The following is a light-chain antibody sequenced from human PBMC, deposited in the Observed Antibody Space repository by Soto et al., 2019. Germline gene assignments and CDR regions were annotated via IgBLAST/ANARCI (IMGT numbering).Light chain of an antibody. CDR1: XXXXXX. CDR2: AAS. V-gene: IGKV1-39*01. J-gene: IGKJ4*01. Sequence: DIQMTQSPSSLSASVGDRVTITCRASXXXXXXLYWYQQKPGKAPRLLIYAASTLQSGVPLRFXXSGSGTDXXXTISSLXPEDFATYYCQQSYTISVTFGGGTKVEIK. CDR3: QQSYTISVT.